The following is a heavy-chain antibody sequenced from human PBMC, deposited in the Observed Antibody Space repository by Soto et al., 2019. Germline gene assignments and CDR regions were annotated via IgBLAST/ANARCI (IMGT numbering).Heavy chain of an antibody. Sequence: QLQLVQSGAEVKKPGYSVKVSCKASGGTFSNFAINWVRQAPGQGLEWMGGIIPVFGKAKYAQKFQGRVQFTADESTSTAYMEVNSLTSEDTAVYYCARGSPTTVTTWFDPWGQGSLVTVSS. J-gene: IGHJ5*02. V-gene: IGHV1-69*01. CDR1: GGTFSNFA. CDR3: ARGSPTTVTTWFDP. CDR2: IIPVFGKA. D-gene: IGHD4-17*01.